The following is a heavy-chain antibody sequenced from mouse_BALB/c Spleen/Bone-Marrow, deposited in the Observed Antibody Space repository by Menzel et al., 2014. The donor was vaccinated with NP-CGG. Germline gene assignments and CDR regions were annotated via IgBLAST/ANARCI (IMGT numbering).Heavy chain of an antibody. V-gene: IGHV1-69*01. CDR1: GHTFTDYW. Sequence: QVQLQQSGAELVMPGASVKMSCKASGHTFTDYWMHWVKQRPGQGLEWIGAIDASDSYTSYNQKFKGKATLTVDESSSTAYMLLSSLTSEDSAVYYCARSDYRFDPLPYWGQGTLVTVSA. CDR2: IDASDSYT. D-gene: IGHD2-14*01. J-gene: IGHJ3*01. CDR3: ARSDYRFDPLPY.